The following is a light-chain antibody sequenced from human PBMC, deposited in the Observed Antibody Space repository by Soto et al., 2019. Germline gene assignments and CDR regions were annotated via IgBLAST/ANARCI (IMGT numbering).Light chain of an antibody. CDR2: QDS. V-gene: IGLV3-1*01. CDR1: KLGDKY. J-gene: IGLJ2*01. CDR3: QAWDSSTASVV. Sequence: SYELTQPPSVSVSPGQTASITCSGDKLGDKYACWYQQKPGQSPVLVIYQDSKRPSGIPERFSGSNSGNTATLTISGTQAMGEADYYCQAWDSSTASVVFGGGTKLTVL.